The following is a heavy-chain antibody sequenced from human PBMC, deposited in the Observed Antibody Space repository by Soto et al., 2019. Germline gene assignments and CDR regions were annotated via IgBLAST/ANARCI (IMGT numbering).Heavy chain of an antibody. CDR1: GGSISSRGYY. CDR2: IYYRGST. Sequence: SETLSLTCPVPGGSISSRGYYWSWIRHYPGKGLERIRCIYYRGSTYYNPSLKSRVTISVDTSKNQFSLKLSSVTAADTAVYYCARDVASSGYDDSSGYYLNYCMDVWGQGTTVTVS. CDR3: ARDVASSGYDDSSGYYLNYCMDV. J-gene: IGHJ6*02. D-gene: IGHD3-22*01. V-gene: IGHV4-31*03.